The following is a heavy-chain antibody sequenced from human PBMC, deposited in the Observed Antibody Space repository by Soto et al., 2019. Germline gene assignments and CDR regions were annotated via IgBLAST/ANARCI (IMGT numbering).Heavy chain of an antibody. D-gene: IGHD5-12*01. CDR1: GGTFSSYA. J-gene: IGHJ6*02. V-gene: IGHV1-69*13. CDR2: IIPIFGTA. Sequence: SVKVSCKASGGTFSSYAISWVRQAPGQGLEWMGGIIPIFGTANYAQKFQGRVTITADESTSTAYMELSSLRSEDTAVYYCAREFRDIVATVGRYYYYGMDVWGQGTTVTVSS. CDR3: AREFRDIVATVGRYYYYGMDV.